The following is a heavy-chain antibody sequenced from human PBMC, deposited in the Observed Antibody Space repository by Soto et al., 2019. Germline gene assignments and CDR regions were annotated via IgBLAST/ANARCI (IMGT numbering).Heavy chain of an antibody. D-gene: IGHD3-10*01. CDR3: ARDYYGNYYYYYTDV. V-gene: IGHV1-18*01. J-gene: IGHJ6*03. CDR1: GYTFTSYG. Sequence: ASVKVSCKASGYTFTSYGISWVRQAPGQGLEWMGWISAYNGNTNYAQKLQGRVTMTTDTSTSTAYMELRSLRSDDTAVYYCARDYYGNYYYYYTDVWGKGTTVTVSS. CDR2: ISAYNGNT.